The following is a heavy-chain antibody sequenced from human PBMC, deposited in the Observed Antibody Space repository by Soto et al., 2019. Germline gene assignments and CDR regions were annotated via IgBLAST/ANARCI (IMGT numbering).Heavy chain of an antibody. Sequence: GGSLRLSCAASGFTFSTYAMSWVRQAPGKGLEWVSAISGSGGSTYYADSVKGRFTISRDNSKNTPYLQMNSLRAEDTAVYYCAKDGAESSSSEAFDIWGQGTMVTVSS. CDR1: GFTFSTYA. CDR3: AKDGAESSSSEAFDI. D-gene: IGHD6-6*01. J-gene: IGHJ3*02. V-gene: IGHV3-23*01. CDR2: ISGSGGST.